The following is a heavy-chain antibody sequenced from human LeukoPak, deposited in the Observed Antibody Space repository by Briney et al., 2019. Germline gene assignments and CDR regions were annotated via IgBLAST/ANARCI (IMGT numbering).Heavy chain of an antibody. V-gene: IGHV4-30-4*08. J-gene: IGHJ3*02. CDR3: ARVVLDYGETDAFDI. CDR1: GGSISSGDYY. Sequence: SETLSLTCTVSGGSISSGDYYWSWIRQPPGKGLEWIGYIYYSGSTYYNPSLKGRVTISVDTSKNQFSLKLSSVTAADTAVYYCARVVLDYGETDAFDIWGQGTMVTVSS. D-gene: IGHD4-17*01. CDR2: IYYSGST.